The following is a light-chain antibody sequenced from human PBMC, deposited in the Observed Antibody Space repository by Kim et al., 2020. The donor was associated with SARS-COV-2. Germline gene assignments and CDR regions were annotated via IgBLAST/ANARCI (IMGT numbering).Light chain of an antibody. J-gene: IGKJ2*03. CDR2: AAS. CDR1: QTVSSN. Sequence: SPGERATLSCRASQTVSSNLAWYQQKPGRAPRLVIYAASTRATGIPARFTGSGSGTEFTLTISSLQSEDFAVYYCQQYNNWPLYSFGQGTKVDIK. V-gene: IGKV3-15*01. CDR3: QQYNNWPLYS.